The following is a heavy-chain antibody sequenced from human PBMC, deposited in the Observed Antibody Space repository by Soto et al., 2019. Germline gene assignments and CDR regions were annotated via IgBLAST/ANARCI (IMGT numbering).Heavy chain of an antibody. CDR2: IGNSNNPT. CDR3: AREKGYCNGGPCYRGAFDF. CDR1: GFTFSDYS. D-gene: IGHD2-15*01. J-gene: IGHJ3*01. Sequence: EVQLVESGGGLVKPGGSPRLSCAASGFTFSDYSMLWVRQAPGKGLEWLAFIGNSNNPTFYADSVRGRFTISRDNPKNSVYMQMNSLREEDTAVYFCAREKGYCNGGPCYRGAFDFWGQGTIVTVSS. V-gene: IGHV3-21*02.